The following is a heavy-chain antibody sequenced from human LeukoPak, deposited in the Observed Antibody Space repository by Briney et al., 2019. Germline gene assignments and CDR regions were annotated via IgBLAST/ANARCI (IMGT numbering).Heavy chain of an antibody. CDR3: ARALITIVRGAYNSHYDY. Sequence: SETLSLTCAVYGGSFSGYYWSWIRQPPGKGLEWIGEINHSGSTNYNPSLKSRVTISVDTSKNQFSLKLSSVTAADTAVYYCARALITIVRGAYNSHYDYWGQGTLVTVSS. D-gene: IGHD3-10*01. J-gene: IGHJ4*02. CDR2: INHSGST. CDR1: GGSFSGYY. V-gene: IGHV4-34*01.